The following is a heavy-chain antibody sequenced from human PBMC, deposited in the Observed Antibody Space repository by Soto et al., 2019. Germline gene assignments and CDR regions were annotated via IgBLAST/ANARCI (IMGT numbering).Heavy chain of an antibody. CDR2: IYYSGYT. D-gene: IGHD5-12*01. J-gene: IGHJ4*02. CDR1: GGSISGYY. V-gene: IGHV4-59*01. CDR3: ARDSVGSGYD. Sequence: QVQLQESGPGLVKPSETLSLTCAVSGGSISGYYWSWIRQPPGKRLEWIGYIYYSGYTNYNPSLKSRVTISVGRSKHQFSLELRSVTASDTAVYYCARDSVGSGYDWGQGTLVTVSS.